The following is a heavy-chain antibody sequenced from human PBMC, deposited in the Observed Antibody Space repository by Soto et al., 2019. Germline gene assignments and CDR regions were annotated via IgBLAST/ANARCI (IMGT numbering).Heavy chain of an antibody. V-gene: IGHV3-7*01. J-gene: IGHJ4*02. CDR3: AKDGSGYYVD. CDR1: GFTFSSYW. CDR2: TKQDESEK. D-gene: IGHD3-22*01. Sequence: PGGSLRLSCAASGFTFSSYWMSWVRQAPGKGLEWVANTKQDESEKFYVDSVKGRFTISRDNARNSLFLQMNSLRAEDTAIYYCAKDGSGYYVDWGQGTEVTVSS.